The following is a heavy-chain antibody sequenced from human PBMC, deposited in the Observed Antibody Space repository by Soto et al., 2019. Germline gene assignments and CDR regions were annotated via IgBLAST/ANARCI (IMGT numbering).Heavy chain of an antibody. V-gene: IGHV3-7*01. J-gene: IGHJ4*02. CDR1: GFTFSTDW. CDR2: INEDGSEK. D-gene: IGHD3-10*02. CDR3: ARDRVFFH. Sequence: GGSLRLSCAASGFTFSTDWMSWVRQAPGKGLEWVANINEDGSEKYYVDSVKGRFTISRDNAKNSLFLQMNSLRAEDTAMYYCARDRVFFHWGQGALVTVSS.